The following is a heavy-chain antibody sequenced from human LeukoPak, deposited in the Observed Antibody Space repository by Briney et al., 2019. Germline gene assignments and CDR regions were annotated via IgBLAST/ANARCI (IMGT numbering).Heavy chain of an antibody. CDR3: TSRHYGP. CDR1: GFTHIHEP. Sequence: GGSLRLSCAGTGFTHIHEPWHSLRQAPGKGPEWVGHIKARRAGGTTEYAAPVGGRFTISRDDSRSILYLQMNNLKTEDTALYFCTSRHYGPWGLGTLVTVSS. CDR2: IKARRAGGTT. V-gene: IGHV3-15*01. J-gene: IGHJ5*02. D-gene: IGHD3-10*01.